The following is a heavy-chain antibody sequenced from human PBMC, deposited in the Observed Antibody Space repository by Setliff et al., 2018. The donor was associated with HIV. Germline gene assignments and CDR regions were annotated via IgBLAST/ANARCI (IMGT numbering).Heavy chain of an antibody. CDR2: INHSGST. J-gene: IGHJ6*03. CDR1: GGSFSGYY. Sequence: SETLSLTCAVYGGSFSGYYWSWIRQPPGKGLEWIGEINHSGSTNYNPSLKSRVTISVDTSKNQFSLKLSSVTAADTAVYYCARGDGTKYYYYYYMDVWGKRTTVTVSS. D-gene: IGHD1-7*01. V-gene: IGHV4-34*01. CDR3: ARGDGTKYYYYYYMDV.